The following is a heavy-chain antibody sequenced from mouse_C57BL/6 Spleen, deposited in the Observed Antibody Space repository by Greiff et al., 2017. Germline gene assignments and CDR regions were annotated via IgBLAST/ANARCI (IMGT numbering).Heavy chain of an antibody. CDR3: ARSLYYDYERGECYAMYY. Sequence: QVQLQQSGAELMKPGASVKLSCKATGYTFTGYWIEWVKQRPGHGLEWIGEILPGSGSTNYNEKFKGKATFTADTSSNTAYMQLSSLTTEDSAISYCARSLYYDYERGECYAMYYWGQGTSVTVSS. V-gene: IGHV1-9*01. D-gene: IGHD2-4*01. CDR1: GYTFTGYW. CDR2: ILPGSGST. J-gene: IGHJ4*01.